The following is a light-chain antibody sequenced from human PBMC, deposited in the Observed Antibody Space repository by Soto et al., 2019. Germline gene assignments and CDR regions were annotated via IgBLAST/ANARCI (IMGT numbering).Light chain of an antibody. J-gene: IGKJ2*01. CDR1: QSISNW. V-gene: IGKV1-5*01. CDR3: QQYSSVSPFT. Sequence: DIQMTQSPCTLSAFVGDRVTITCRASQSISNWLAWYQQKPGKAPKLLIYDASSLESGVPSTFSGSASGTEFSLTISSLQPDDIATYYCQQYSSVSPFTFGQGTKLEIK. CDR2: DAS.